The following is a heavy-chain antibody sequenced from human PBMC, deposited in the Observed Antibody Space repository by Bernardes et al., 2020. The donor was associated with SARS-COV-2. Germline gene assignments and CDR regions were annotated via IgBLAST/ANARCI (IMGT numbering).Heavy chain of an antibody. Sequence: GSLRLSCAASGFTFSSYNMNWVRQAPGKGLEWVSYISSSSTIYYADSVKGRFTISRDNAKNSLYLQMNSLRAEDTAVYYCARDRLRITIFGVVTENGMDVWGQGTTVTVSS. D-gene: IGHD3-3*01. CDR3: ARDRLRITIFGVVTENGMDV. V-gene: IGHV3-48*01. J-gene: IGHJ6*02. CDR2: ISSSSTI. CDR1: GFTFSSYN.